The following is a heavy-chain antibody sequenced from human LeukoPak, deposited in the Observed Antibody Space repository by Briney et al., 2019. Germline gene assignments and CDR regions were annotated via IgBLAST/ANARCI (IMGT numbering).Heavy chain of an antibody. V-gene: IGHV3-21*01. J-gene: IGHJ6*04. D-gene: IGHD6-13*01. Sequence: GGSLRLSCAASGFTFSSYSMNWVRQAPGKGLEWVSSISSSSSYIYYADSVKGRFTISRDNAKNSLYLQMNSLRAEDTAVYYCARDLSSRWSPRYYYGMDVWGKGTTVTVSS. CDR1: GFTFSSYS. CDR3: ARDLSSRWSPRYYYGMDV. CDR2: ISSSSSYI.